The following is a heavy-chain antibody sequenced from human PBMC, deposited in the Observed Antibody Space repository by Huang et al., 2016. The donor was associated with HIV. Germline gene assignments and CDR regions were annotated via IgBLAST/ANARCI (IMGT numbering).Heavy chain of an antibody. Sequence: QITLKESGPTLVKPTQTLPLTCTFSGFSITTDGAGVGWIRQPPGKALEWLALIFWDDDKSYSPSLKNILNITKDTSKNQVVLTMTNMDPVDTATYFCAHRQTYDFWSGSFDSWGQGTLVTVSS. CDR2: IFWDDDK. CDR1: GFSITTDGAG. CDR3: AHRQTYDFWSGSFDS. V-gene: IGHV2-5*02. J-gene: IGHJ4*02. D-gene: IGHD3-3*01.